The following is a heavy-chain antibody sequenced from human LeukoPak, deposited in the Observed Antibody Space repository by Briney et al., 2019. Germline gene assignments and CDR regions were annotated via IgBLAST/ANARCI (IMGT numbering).Heavy chain of an antibody. CDR2: ISWNSGSI. Sequence: GGSLRLSCAASGFTFDDYAMHWVRQAPGKGLEWVSGISWNSGSIGYADSVKGRFTISRDNAKNSLYLQMNSLRAEDTALYYCAKDMGSSWYENWFDPWGQGTLVTVSS. D-gene: IGHD6-13*01. CDR3: AKDMGSSWYENWFDP. V-gene: IGHV3-9*01. CDR1: GFTFDDYA. J-gene: IGHJ5*02.